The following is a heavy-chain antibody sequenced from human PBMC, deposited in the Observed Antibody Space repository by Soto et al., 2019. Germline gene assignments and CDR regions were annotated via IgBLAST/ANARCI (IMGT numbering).Heavy chain of an antibody. Sequence: PSETLSLTCTVSGGSISSSSYYWGWIRQPPGKGLEWIGSIYYSGSTYYNPSLKSRVTISVDTSKNQFSLKLSSVTAADTAVYYCAGGYFDWLFQFDYWGQGTLVTVSS. V-gene: IGHV4-39*01. J-gene: IGHJ4*02. CDR2: IYYSGST. CDR3: AGGYFDWLFQFDY. CDR1: GGSISSSSYY. D-gene: IGHD3-9*01.